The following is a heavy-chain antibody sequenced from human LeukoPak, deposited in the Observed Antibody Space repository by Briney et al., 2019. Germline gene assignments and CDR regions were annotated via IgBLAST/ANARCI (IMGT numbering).Heavy chain of an antibody. CDR3: ASNLGYCSSTSCYRPDAFDI. D-gene: IGHD2-2*01. V-gene: IGHV1-2*04. J-gene: IGHJ3*02. Sequence: LVASVKVSCKASGYTFTGYYMHWVRQAPGQGLEWMGWINPNSGGTNYAQKFRGWVTMTRDTSISTAYMELSRLRSDDTAVYYCASNLGYCSSTSCYRPDAFDIWGQGTMVTVSS. CDR2: INPNSGGT. CDR1: GYTFTGYY.